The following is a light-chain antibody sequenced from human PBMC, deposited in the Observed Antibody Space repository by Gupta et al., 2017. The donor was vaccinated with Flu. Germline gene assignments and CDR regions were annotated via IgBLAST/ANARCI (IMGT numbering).Light chain of an antibody. J-gene: IGKJ1*01. CDR1: QSISNW. CDR3: PQDNALWT. V-gene: IGKV1-5*03. Sequence: DIQMTQSPSTLSASVGDRVTITCRASQSISNWLAWYQQKAVKAPKVMIYEASTVESGVPSRFSCSGSVTEFTLTISSRQHDDFASYYVPQDNALWTFGQGTKVKIQ. CDR2: EAS.